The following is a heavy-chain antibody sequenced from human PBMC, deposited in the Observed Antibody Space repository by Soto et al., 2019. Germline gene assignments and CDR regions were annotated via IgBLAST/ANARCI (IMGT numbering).Heavy chain of an antibody. CDR1: GGTFSSYT. V-gene: IGHV1-69*02. Sequence: QVQLVQSGAEVKKPGSSVKVSCKASGGTFSSYTISWVRQAPGQGLEWMGRIIPILGIANYAQKFQGRVTITADKSTSTAYMELSSLRSKDTAVYYCASEVEVVPAAMALDYWGQGTLVTVSS. D-gene: IGHD2-2*01. J-gene: IGHJ4*02. CDR3: ASEVEVVPAAMALDY. CDR2: IIPILGIA.